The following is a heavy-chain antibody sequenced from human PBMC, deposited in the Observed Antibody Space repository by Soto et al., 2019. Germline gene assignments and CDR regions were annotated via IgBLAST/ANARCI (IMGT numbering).Heavy chain of an antibody. CDR1: GGTFSSYA. Sequence: GASVKVSCKASGGTFSSYAISWVRQAPGQGLEWMGGIIPIFGTANYAQKFQGRVTITADESTSTAYMELSSLRSEDTAVYYCARASGLVVVEYYFDYWGQGTLVTVS. CDR3: ARASGLVVVEYYFDY. V-gene: IGHV1-69*13. D-gene: IGHD3-22*01. CDR2: IIPIFGTA. J-gene: IGHJ4*02.